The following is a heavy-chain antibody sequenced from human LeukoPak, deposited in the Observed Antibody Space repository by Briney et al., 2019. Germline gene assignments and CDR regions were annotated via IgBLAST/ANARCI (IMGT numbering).Heavy chain of an antibody. D-gene: IGHD5-18*01. CDR3: AKPSSIQLWFDGFDI. V-gene: IGHV3-48*01. CDR2: IRRSTGTI. J-gene: IGHJ3*02. Sequence: GGSLRLSCAASGFTFSSYGMHWVRQAPGKGLEWVAYIRRSTGTIYYADSVKGRFTISRDNVKNSLYLQMNSLRAEDTAVYYCAKPSSIQLWFDGFDIWGQGTMVTVSS. CDR1: GFTFSSYG.